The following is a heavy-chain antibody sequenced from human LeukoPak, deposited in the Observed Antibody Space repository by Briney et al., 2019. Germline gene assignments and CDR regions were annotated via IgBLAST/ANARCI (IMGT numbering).Heavy chain of an antibody. Sequence: ASVKVSCKASGYTFTSYDINRVRQATGQGLEWMGWMNPNSGNTGYAQKFQGRVTMTRNTSISTAYMELSSLRSEDTAVYYCARTIWFGELFLENYYYYYYMDVWGKGTTVTISS. CDR1: GYTFTSYD. CDR2: MNPNSGNT. V-gene: IGHV1-8*01. D-gene: IGHD3-10*01. CDR3: ARTIWFGELFLENYYYYYYMDV. J-gene: IGHJ6*03.